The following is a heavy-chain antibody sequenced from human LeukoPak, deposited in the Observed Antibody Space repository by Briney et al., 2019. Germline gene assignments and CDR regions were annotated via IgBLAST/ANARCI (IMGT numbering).Heavy chain of an antibody. CDR2: IYYSGST. V-gene: IGHV4-59*01. Sequence: SETLSLTCTVSGGSISSYYWSWIRQPPGKGLEWIGYIYYSGSTNYNPSLKSRVTISVDTSTNQFSLKLSSVTAADTAVYYCARDDSTYSPNYYGMDVWGQGTTVTVSS. CDR1: GGSISSYY. CDR3: ARDDSTYSPNYYGMDV. J-gene: IGHJ6*02. D-gene: IGHD3-22*01.